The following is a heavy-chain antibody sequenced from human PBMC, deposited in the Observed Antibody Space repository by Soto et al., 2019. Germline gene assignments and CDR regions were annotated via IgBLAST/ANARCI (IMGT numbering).Heavy chain of an antibody. CDR3: ARGRGDFQS. CDR1: GGSFSGYY. CDR2: VNDSGSP. D-gene: IGHD3-16*01. V-gene: IGHV4-34*02. J-gene: IGHJ4*02. Sequence: QVQLQQWGAGLLRPSETLSLTCAVNGGSFSGYYWAWIRQSPGKGLQWIGEVNDSGSPNYTPSLKGRVTISLDASKNQFSLRLSLLTAADTAVYYCARGRGDFQSWGQGTLVTVSS.